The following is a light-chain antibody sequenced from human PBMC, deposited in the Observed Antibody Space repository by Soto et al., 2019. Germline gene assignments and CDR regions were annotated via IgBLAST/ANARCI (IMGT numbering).Light chain of an antibody. CDR3: HLLYSSSDHQV. CDR2: DDS. Sequence: YELTQPPSVSVAPGQTARITCGGNNTGSKSVHWYQQNPGQAPVLLVYDDSDRPSGIPERFSGSNSGNTATLTIRRVEAGDEAEYCCHLLYSSSDHQVFGSGTKVTVL. V-gene: IGLV3-21*02. CDR1: NTGSKS. J-gene: IGLJ1*01.